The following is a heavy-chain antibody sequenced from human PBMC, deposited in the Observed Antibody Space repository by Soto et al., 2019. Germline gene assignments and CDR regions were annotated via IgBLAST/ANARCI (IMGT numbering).Heavy chain of an antibody. Sequence: VASVKVSCEASGYFFTSYGISWVRQAPGQGLEWMGWISAYNGNTNYAQKLQGRVTMTADTSTDTAYMELSSLRSEDTAVYYCATENHWRSMITFGGVIAVDAFDIWGQGTMVTVSS. D-gene: IGHD3-16*02. CDR3: ATENHWRSMITFGGVIAVDAFDI. J-gene: IGHJ3*02. CDR1: GYFFTSYG. V-gene: IGHV1-18*01. CDR2: ISAYNGNT.